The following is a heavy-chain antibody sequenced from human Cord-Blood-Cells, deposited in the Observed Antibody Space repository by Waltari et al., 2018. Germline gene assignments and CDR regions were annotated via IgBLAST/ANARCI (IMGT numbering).Heavy chain of an antibody. CDR3: AALYCSGGSCSPERRYFDY. D-gene: IGHD2-15*01. Sequence: QVQLQQWGAGLLKPSETLSLTCAVYGGSFSGYYWSWLRQPPGQGLEWIGGPNHSGSTNYNPSLKSRVTISVDTSKNQFSLKLSSVTAADTAVYYCAALYCSGGSCSPERRYFDYWGQGTLVTVSS. J-gene: IGHJ4*02. CDR1: GGSFSGYY. V-gene: IGHV4-34*01. CDR2: PNHSGST.